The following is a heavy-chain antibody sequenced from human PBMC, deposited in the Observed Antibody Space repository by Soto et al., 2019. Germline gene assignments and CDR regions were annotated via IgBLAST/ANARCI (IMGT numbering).Heavy chain of an antibody. D-gene: IGHD4-17*01. J-gene: IGHJ1*01. CDR1: GGSISSGGYS. CDR2: IYHSGST. CDR3: ARTTTVTTFEYYHR. V-gene: IGHV4-30-2*01. Sequence: PSETLSLTCAVSGGSISSGGYSWSWIRQPPGKGVEWIGYIYHSGSTYYNPSLKSRVTISVDRSKNQFSLKLSSVTAADTAVYYCARTTTVTTFEYYHRWGQGTHVTVSS.